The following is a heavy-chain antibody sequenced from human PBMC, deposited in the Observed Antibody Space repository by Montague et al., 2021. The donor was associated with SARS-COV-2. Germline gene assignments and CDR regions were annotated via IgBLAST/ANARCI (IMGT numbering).Heavy chain of an antibody. CDR2: ISSSGGGSTK. CDR1: GFIFSSYE. CDR3: ARDRDWDDWCGMDV. Sequence: SLRLSCAASGFIFSSYEMNWVRQAPGKGLEWISYISSSGGGSTKHYTDSVKGRFTISRDNAKNSLYLQMNSLRVEDTAIYYSARDRDWDDWCGMDVWGQGTTVTVSS. V-gene: IGHV3-48*03. D-gene: IGHD2-21*01. J-gene: IGHJ6*02.